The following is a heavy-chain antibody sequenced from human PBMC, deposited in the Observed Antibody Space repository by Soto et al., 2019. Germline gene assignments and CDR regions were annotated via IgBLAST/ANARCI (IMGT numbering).Heavy chain of an antibody. Sequence: QVQLVESGGGVVQPGRSLRLSCAASGFTFSNHAMDWVRQAPGKGLEWVAVISYDGSNKYIAESVKGRFTISRDNSKNTLFLQMHSLRAEDTAVYYCARGTTTSAFSAMDVWGQGTTVTVSS. J-gene: IGHJ6*02. CDR1: GFTFSNHA. V-gene: IGHV3-30-3*01. CDR2: ISYDGSNK. D-gene: IGHD1-1*01. CDR3: ARGTTTSAFSAMDV.